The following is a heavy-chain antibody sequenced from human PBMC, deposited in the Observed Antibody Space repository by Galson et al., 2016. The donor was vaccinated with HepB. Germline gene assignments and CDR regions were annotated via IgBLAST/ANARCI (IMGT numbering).Heavy chain of an antibody. CDR1: GFTFRSYN. CDR2: ISSSSIYM. V-gene: IGHV3-21*01. D-gene: IGHD1-26*01. Sequence: LRLSCAASGFTFRSYNMNWVRQAPGKGLEWVSSISSSSIYMYYADSVKGRFTISRDNAKNSVYLQMNSLRAEDTAVYYCAKDGRTQYAMDVWGQGTTVTVSS. J-gene: IGHJ6*02. CDR3: AKDGRTQYAMDV.